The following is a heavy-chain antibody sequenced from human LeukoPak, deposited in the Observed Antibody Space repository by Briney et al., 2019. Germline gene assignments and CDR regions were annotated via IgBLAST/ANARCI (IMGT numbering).Heavy chain of an antibody. CDR1: GGSISSGDYY. V-gene: IGHV4-30-4*08. J-gene: IGHJ4*02. CDR2: IYYSGST. D-gene: IGHD1-7*01. Sequence: SQTLSLTCTVSGGSISSGDYYWSWIRQPPGKGLEWIGYIYYSGSTYYNPSLKSRVTVSVDTAKNQFSLKLSSVTAADTAVYYCARGIEGGTTPFDYWGQGTLVTVSS. CDR3: ARGIEGGTTPFDY.